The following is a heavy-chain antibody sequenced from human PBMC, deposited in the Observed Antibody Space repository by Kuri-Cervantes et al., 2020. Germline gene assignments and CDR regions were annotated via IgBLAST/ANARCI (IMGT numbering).Heavy chain of an antibody. CDR2: ISYDGSNK. V-gene: IGHV3-30*03. CDR3: ARDLFPPGGGSYRTDAFDI. CDR1: GFTFSSYG. D-gene: IGHD1-26*01. J-gene: IGHJ3*02. Sequence: GESLKISCAASGFTFSSYGMHWVRQAPGKGLEWVAVISYDGSNKYYADSVKGRFTISRDNSKNTLYLQMSSLRSEDTAVYYCARDLFPPGGGSYRTDAFDIWGQGTMVTVSS.